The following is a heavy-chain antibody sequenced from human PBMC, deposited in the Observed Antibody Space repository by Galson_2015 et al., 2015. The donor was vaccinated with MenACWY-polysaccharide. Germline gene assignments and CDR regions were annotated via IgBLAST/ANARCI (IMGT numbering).Heavy chain of an antibody. CDR1: GYTFGSRD. J-gene: IGHJ6*03. CDR2: VNPNSGNT. Sequence: SGYTFGSRDINWVRQATGQGLEWMGWVNPNSGNTGYAQKFKGRVTMTRNTSITTAYMELSSLRSEDTAVYYCARGSHYSYYYMDVWGKGTTVIVSS. CDR3: ARGSHYSYYYMDV. V-gene: IGHV1-8*01.